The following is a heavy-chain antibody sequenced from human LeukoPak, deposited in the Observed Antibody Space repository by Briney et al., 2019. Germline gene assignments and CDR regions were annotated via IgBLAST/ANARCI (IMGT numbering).Heavy chain of an antibody. CDR3: SKNSRPYSSSRYIWFAP. J-gene: IGHJ5*01. D-gene: IGHD6-13*01. V-gene: IGHV3-23*01. CDR2: ISGSGGST. Sequence: GGSLRLSCAASGFTFSSYAMSWVRQAPGKGLEWVSAISGSGGSTYYADSVKGRFTISRDNSKNTLYLQMNSLRAEDTAVYYCSKNSRPYSSSRYIWFAPSGQGSPVSLSS. CDR1: GFTFSSYA.